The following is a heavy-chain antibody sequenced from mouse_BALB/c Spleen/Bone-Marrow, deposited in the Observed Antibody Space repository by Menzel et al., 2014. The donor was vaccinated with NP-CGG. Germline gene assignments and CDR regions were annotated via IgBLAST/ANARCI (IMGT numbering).Heavy chain of an antibody. CDR3: ARDYDGYAMDY. CDR1: GYTFTSYF. J-gene: IGHJ4*01. D-gene: IGHD2-4*01. CDR2: IYPGDGST. V-gene: IGHV1S56*01. Sequence: VQLQQSGPELVKPGASVKMSCKASGYTFTSYFIHWVKRRPGQGLEWIGWIYPGDGSTKYNEKFKGKTTLTADKSSSTAYMLLSSLTSEDSAIYFRARDYDGYAMDYWGQGTSVTVSS.